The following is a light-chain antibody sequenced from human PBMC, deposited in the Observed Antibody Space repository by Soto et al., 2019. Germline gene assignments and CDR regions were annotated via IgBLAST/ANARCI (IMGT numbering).Light chain of an antibody. V-gene: IGKV3-15*01. CDR3: QQYNKWPLT. J-gene: IGKJ4*01. CDR1: QSVNSN. Sequence: EIVMTQSPATLSVSPGERATLSCRASQSVNSNLAWYQQKPGQAPRLLIYGASTRATGIPARFSGSGSGTEFTLTISSLQSEDFAVYYCQQYNKWPLTFGGGTKVEIK. CDR2: GAS.